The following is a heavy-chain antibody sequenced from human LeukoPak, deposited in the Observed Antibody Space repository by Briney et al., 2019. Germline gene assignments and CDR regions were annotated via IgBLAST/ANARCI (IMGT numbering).Heavy chain of an antibody. CDR3: ARGSIAAAGVIDY. J-gene: IGHJ4*02. D-gene: IGHD6-13*01. CDR2: INPNSGGT. V-gene: IGHV1-2*06. CDR1: GYTFTGYY. Sequence: ASVKVSCKASGYTFTGYYMHWVRQAPGQGLEWMGRINPNSGGTNYAQKFQGRVTMTRDTSISTAYMELSRLRSEDTAVYYCARGSIAAAGVIDYWGQGTLVTVSS.